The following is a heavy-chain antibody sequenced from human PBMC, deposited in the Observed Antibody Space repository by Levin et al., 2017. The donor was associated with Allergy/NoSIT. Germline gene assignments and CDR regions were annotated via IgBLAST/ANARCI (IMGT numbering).Heavy chain of an antibody. J-gene: IGHJ5*02. CDR3: ARSHNDYSKRRGWGFDP. CDR2: IYYSGST. Sequence: SQTLSLTCTVSGGSISSGDYYWSWIRQPPGKGLEWIGYIYYSGSTYYNPSLKSRVTISVDTSKNQFSLKLSSVTAADTAVYYCARSHNDYSKRRGWGFDPWGQGTLVTVSS. CDR1: GGSISSGDYY. D-gene: IGHD4-11*01. V-gene: IGHV4-30-4*01.